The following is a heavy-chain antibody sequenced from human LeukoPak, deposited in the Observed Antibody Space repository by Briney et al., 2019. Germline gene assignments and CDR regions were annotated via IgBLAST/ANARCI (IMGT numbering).Heavy chain of an antibody. CDR2: IYHSGST. D-gene: IGHD3-10*01. J-gene: IGHJ4*02. CDR1: GYSISSGYY. CDR3: ARINYYGSGSYYIIDY. Sequence: SETLSLTCAVSGYSISSGYYWGWIRQPPGKGLEWIGSIYHSGSTYYNPSLKSRVTISVDTSKNQFSLKLSSVTAADTAVYYCARINYYGSGSYYIIDYWGQGTRVTLSS. V-gene: IGHV4-38-2*01.